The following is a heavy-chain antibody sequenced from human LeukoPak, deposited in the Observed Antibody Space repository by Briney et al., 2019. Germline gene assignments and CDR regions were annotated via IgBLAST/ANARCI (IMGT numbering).Heavy chain of an antibody. CDR3: ARLHCSSTSCYGPLYYYYGMDV. V-gene: IGHV4-34*01. J-gene: IGHJ6*04. D-gene: IGHD2-2*01. CDR1: GGSFSGYY. CDR2: ISHSGST. Sequence: PPETLSLTCAVYGGSFSGYYWSWIRQPPGKGLEWIGEISHSGSTNYNPSLKSRVTISVDTSKNQFSLKLSSVTAADTAVYYCARLHCSSTSCYGPLYYYYGMDVWGKGTTVTVSS.